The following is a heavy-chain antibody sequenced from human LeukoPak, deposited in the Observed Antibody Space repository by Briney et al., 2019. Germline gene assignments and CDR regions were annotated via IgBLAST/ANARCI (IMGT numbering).Heavy chain of an antibody. V-gene: IGHV4-39*01. J-gene: IGHJ4*02. Sequence: SETLSLTCTVSGGSISSSSYYWVWIRQPPGKGLEWIGSTYYSGSTYYNPSLNSRATLSEHASKKQFSLKLSPVTAAHTPAAYCAVSYGWGSWDFDSWGRGTMAIVSS. D-gene: IGHD3-10*01. CDR3: AVSYGWGSWDFDS. CDR2: TYYSGST. CDR1: GGSISSSSYY.